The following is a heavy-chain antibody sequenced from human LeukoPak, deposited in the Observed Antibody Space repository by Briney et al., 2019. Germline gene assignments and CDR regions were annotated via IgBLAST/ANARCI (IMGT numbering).Heavy chain of an antibody. Sequence: AETLSISCAASGFTFSSHWLTCVRQPPGKGLEWMASLNQDGSENYYVDSVKSLFTVSRDNAQKSLYLEMKSLSAKDTAVYYCAGAVTSTEGYGGQGTLVTV. CDR3: AGAVTSTEGY. V-gene: IGHV3-7*03. J-gene: IGHJ4*02. CDR1: GFTFSSHW. CDR2: LNQDGSEN.